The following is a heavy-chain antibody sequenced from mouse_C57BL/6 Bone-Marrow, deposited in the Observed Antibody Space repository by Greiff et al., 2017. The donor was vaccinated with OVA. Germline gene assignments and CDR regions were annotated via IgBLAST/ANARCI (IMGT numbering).Heavy chain of an antibody. V-gene: IGHV1-56*01. CDR2: IYPGSGST. Sequence: VQLQQSGPELVRPGASVKISCKASGYTFTSHCMKWVRQRPGQGLAWIGEIYPGSGSTYYNEKFKGKATLTVDTSSSTAYMQLSSLTSEDSAVYFCASDCDWLAYWGQGTLVTVSA. CDR1: GYTFTSHC. CDR3: ASDCDWLAY. J-gene: IGHJ3*01.